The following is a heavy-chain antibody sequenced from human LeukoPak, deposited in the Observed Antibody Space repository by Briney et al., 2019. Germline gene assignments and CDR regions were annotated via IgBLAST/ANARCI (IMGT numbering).Heavy chain of an antibody. D-gene: IGHD1-26*01. CDR2: ISGSGGST. V-gene: IGHV3-23*01. J-gene: IGHJ4*02. CDR3: AKKGIRSGNYPLDY. Sequence: GGSLRLSCAASGFTLSSYAMSWVRQAPGKGLEWPSSISGSGGSTNYADSVKGRFTISRDNSKNTLYLQMNSLRAEDTAVYYCAKKGIRSGNYPLDYWGQGTLVTVSS. CDR1: GFTLSSYA.